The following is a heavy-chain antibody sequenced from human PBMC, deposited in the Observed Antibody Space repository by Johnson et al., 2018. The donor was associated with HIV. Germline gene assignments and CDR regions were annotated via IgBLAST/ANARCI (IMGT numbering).Heavy chain of an antibody. V-gene: IGHV3-9*01. CDR3: AKDMFYIAAARSGAFDI. CDR2: ISWNSGSI. D-gene: IGHD6-13*01. J-gene: IGHJ3*02. Sequence: EVQLVESGGGLVQPGGSLRLSCAASGFTFSSYWMHWVRQAPGKGLEWVSGISWNSGSIGYADSVKGRFTISRDNAKNSLYLQMNSLRAEDTALYYCAKDMFYIAAARSGAFDIWGQGTMVTVSS. CDR1: GFTFSSYW.